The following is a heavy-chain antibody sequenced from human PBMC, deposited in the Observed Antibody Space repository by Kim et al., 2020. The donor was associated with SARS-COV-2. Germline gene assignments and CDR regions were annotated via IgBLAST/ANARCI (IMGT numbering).Heavy chain of an antibody. CDR2: INHRGST. V-gene: IGHV4-34*01. Sequence: SETLSLTCAVYGGSFTGYHWSWIRQPPGKGLEWIGEINHRGSTNYNPSLKSRVTISVDTSKNQFSLKLNSLTAADTAVFYCARGWELRQAAFDIWGQGRMVTVSS. CDR1: GGSFTGYH. D-gene: IGHD1-26*01. J-gene: IGHJ3*02. CDR3: ARGWELRQAAFDI.